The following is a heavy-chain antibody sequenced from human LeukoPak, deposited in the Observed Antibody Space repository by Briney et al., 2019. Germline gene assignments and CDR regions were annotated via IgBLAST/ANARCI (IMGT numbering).Heavy chain of an antibody. CDR1: GGSFSGYY. CDR2: INHSGST. D-gene: IGHD6-19*01. V-gene: IGHV4-34*01. Sequence: SETLSLTCAVHGGSFSGYYWSWIRQPPGKGLEWIGEINHSGSTNYNPSLKSRVTISVDTSKNQFSLKLSSVTAADTAVYYCARGRFYSSGWPFLFKALTSRPPPHWGQGTLVTVSS. CDR3: ARGRFYSSGWPFLFKALTSRPPPH. J-gene: IGHJ1*01.